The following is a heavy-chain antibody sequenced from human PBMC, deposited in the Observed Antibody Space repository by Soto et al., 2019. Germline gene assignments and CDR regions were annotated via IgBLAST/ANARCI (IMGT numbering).Heavy chain of an antibody. CDR3: ARLDMSGDWEFDY. CDR2: IYYSGST. V-gene: IGHV4-61*01. J-gene: IGHJ4*02. D-gene: IGHD1-26*01. CDR1: GGSVISGSSY. Sequence: SETLSLTCTVSGGSVISGSSYWSWIRQPPGKTLELIGFIYYSGSTNYNPSLKSRVAISVDTSKNQFSLKLSSVTAADTAVYYCARLDMSGDWEFDYWGQGSLVTVSS.